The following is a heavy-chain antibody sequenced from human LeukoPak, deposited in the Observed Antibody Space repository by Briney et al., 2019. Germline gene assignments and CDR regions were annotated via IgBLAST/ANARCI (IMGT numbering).Heavy chain of an antibody. V-gene: IGHV3-13*04. CDR2: IGTDGYT. Sequence: PGGSLRLSCAASGFTFSDYDMHWVRQVTGKGLEWVSVIGTDGYTYYLGSVKGRFTISRENAKSSLYLQMNSLGAGDTAVYYCARVRAAAGANWYFDLWGRGTLVTVSS. J-gene: IGHJ2*01. CDR3: ARVRAAAGANWYFDL. D-gene: IGHD6-13*01. CDR1: GFTFSDYD.